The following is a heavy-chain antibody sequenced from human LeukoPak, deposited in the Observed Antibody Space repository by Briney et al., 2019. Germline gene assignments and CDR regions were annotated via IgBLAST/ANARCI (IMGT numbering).Heavy chain of an antibody. CDR3: ARGSNGDYLPFDY. V-gene: IGHV3-21*01. Sequence: GGSLRLSCAASGFTFSSYSMNWVRQAPGKGLEWVSSISSSSSYIYYADSVKGRFTISRDNAKNSLYLQMNSLRADDTAVYYCARGSNGDYLPFDYWGQGTLVTVSS. D-gene: IGHD4-17*01. J-gene: IGHJ4*02. CDR1: GFTFSSYS. CDR2: ISSSSSYI.